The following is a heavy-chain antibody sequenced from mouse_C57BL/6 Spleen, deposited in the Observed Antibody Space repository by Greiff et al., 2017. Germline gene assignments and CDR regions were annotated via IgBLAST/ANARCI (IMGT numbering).Heavy chain of an antibody. V-gene: IGHV14-3*01. J-gene: IGHJ1*03. D-gene: IGHD1-1*01. CDR2: IDPANGNT. CDR1: GFNIKNTY. Sequence: VQLQQSVAELVRPGASVKLSCTASGFNIKNTYMPWVKQRPEQGLEWIGRIDPANGNTKYAPKFQGKATITADTSSNTAYLQLSSLTSEDTAIYYCARPDYYGSSWYFDVWGTGTTVTVSS. CDR3: ARPDYYGSSWYFDV.